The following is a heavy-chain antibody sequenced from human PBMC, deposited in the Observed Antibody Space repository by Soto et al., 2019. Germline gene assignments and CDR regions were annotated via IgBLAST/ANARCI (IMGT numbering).Heavy chain of an antibody. CDR2: IYSSGTT. D-gene: IGHD3-10*01. Sequence: PSETLSLTCTVSRGTTIAYYWSWIRQPPGKELEWIGNIYSSGTTSYNPSLKSRVTISINTSKNQFSLKLSSVTAADTAVYYCARELFGRSVWFDPWGQGTLVTVSS. CDR1: RGTTIAYY. J-gene: IGHJ5*02. CDR3: ARELFGRSVWFDP. V-gene: IGHV4-59*01.